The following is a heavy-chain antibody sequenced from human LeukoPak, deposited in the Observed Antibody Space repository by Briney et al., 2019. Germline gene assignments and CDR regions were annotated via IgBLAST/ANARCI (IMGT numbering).Heavy chain of an antibody. Sequence: GGSLRLSCAASGFTFSNFLMTWVRQAPGKGPEWVSAISGSGGDTYYADSVKGRFTISRDNSKNTLYLQMNSLRAEDTAVYYCAKKGATTGDFDYWGQGTLVIVSS. CDR3: AKKGATTGDFDY. CDR1: GFTFSNFL. CDR2: ISGSGGDT. D-gene: IGHD1-26*01. J-gene: IGHJ4*02. V-gene: IGHV3-23*01.